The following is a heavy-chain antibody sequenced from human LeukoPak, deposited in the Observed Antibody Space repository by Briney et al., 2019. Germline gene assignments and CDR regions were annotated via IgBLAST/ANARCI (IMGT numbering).Heavy chain of an antibody. CDR1: GGSISNYY. D-gene: IGHD2-2*01. V-gene: IGHV4-59*01. CDR2: IYYSGST. J-gene: IGHJ3*02. CDR3: ARVVVPAAMFGAFDI. Sequence: SETLSLTCTVSGGSISNYYWSWIRQPPGKGLEWIGYIYYSGSTNYNPSLKSRVTISVDTSKNQFSLKLSSVTAADTAVYYCARVVVPAAMFGAFDIWGQGTMVTVSS.